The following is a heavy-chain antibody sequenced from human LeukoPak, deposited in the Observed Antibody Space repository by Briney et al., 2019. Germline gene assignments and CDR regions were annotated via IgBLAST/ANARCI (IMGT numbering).Heavy chain of an antibody. CDR3: ARDPPLGSCSTISCPHLDY. CDR1: GFTFSSYS. J-gene: IGHJ4*02. V-gene: IGHV3-21*01. Sequence: KAGGSLRLSRAASGFTFSSYSMNWVRQPPGKGLEWVPSISSSSSFIYYADSVKGRFTISRDNAKNSLYLQMNSLRAEDTAVYYCARDPPLGSCSTISCPHLDYWGQGTLVTVSS. CDR2: ISSSSSFI. D-gene: IGHD2-2*01.